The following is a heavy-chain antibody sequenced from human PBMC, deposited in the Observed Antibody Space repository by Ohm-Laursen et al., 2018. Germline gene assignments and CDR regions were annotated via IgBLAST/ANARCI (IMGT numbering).Heavy chain of an antibody. Sequence: ASVKVSCKASGYIFTNYYMHWVRQAPGQGFEWMGILNPTRGGTRTSLSQRFQDRVTMTRDTYASTAYMELSSLRSEDTAVYYCARGYYDSRGSAFEIWGQGTMVTVSS. D-gene: IGHD3-22*01. CDR2: LNPTRGGTRT. V-gene: IGHV1-46*01. CDR1: GYIFTNYY. CDR3: ARGYYDSRGSAFEI. J-gene: IGHJ3*02.